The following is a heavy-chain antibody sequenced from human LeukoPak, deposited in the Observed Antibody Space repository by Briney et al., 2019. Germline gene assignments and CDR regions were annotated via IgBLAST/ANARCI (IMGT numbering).Heavy chain of an antibody. V-gene: IGHV3-53*01. J-gene: IGHJ4*02. Sequence: PGGSLRLSCAASGFTFSDYYMSWVRQAPGKGLEWVSVIYSGGSTYYADSVKGRFTISRDNSKNTLYLQMNSLRAEDTAVYYCARDPIAVAGTSWGQGTLVTVSS. CDR3: ARDPIAVAGTS. CDR2: IYSGGST. D-gene: IGHD6-19*01. CDR1: GFTFSDYY.